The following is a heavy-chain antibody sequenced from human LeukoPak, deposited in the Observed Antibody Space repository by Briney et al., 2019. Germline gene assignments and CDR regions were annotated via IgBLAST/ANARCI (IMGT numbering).Heavy chain of an antibody. V-gene: IGHV3-7*01. Sequence: GGSLRLSCTAYEMIFRSYWMTWVRQAPGKGLEWVADIKEDGSEQWYVDSVKGRFTSSRDNTRNSLYLQMNNLRAEDTAVYYCASGGLQWELLRAFEYWGQGTLVTVSS. D-gene: IGHD1-26*01. CDR3: ASGGLQWELLRAFEY. CDR1: EMIFRSYW. CDR2: IKEDGSEQ. J-gene: IGHJ4*02.